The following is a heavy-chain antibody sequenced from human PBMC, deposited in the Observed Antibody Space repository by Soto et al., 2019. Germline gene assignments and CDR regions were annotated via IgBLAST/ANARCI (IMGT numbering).Heavy chain of an antibody. Sequence: QVQLQESGPGLVKPSETLSLTCTVSGGSVSSGSYYWSWIRQPPGKGLEWIGYIFYSGVTNYNPSLKSRVTLSVDTSKNQFSLKLRSVTAADTAVYYCARVGSSGWSPDYWGRGTLVTVSS. J-gene: IGHJ4*02. V-gene: IGHV4-61*01. CDR2: IFYSGVT. D-gene: IGHD6-19*01. CDR3: ARVGSSGWSPDY. CDR1: GGSVSSGSYY.